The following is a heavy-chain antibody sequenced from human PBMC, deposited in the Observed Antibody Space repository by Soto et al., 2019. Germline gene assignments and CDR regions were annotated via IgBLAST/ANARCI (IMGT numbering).Heavy chain of an antibody. D-gene: IGHD6-13*01. CDR3: ARVHSSSYHFFDY. CDR1: GFTFSPFW. CDR2: INSDGSTI. J-gene: IGHJ4*02. Sequence: GGSLRLSCAASGFTFSPFWMHWVRQAPGKGLVWLSHINSDGSTIVYADSVKGRFTISRDNAKNTLYLQMNSLRVEDTAVYYCARVHSSSYHFFDYWGQGTLVTVSS. V-gene: IGHV3-74*01.